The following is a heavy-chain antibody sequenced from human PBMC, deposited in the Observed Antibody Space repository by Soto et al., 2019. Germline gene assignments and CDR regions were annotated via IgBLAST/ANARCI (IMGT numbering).Heavy chain of an antibody. D-gene: IGHD1-26*01. CDR2: ISYDGSSK. V-gene: IGHV3-30-3*01. Sequence: QVQLVESGGGVVQPGRSLRLSCAASGFTFSSYAMHWVRQAPGKGLEWVAVISYDGSSKYYADSVKGRFTISRDNSKNTLYLQMNSLRAEDTAVYYCARERVGMIGEKDYYYGMDVWGQGTTVTVSS. CDR3: ARERVGMIGEKDYYYGMDV. CDR1: GFTFSSYA. J-gene: IGHJ6*02.